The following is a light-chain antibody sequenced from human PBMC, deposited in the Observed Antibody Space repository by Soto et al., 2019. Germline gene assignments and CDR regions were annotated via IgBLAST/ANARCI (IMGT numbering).Light chain of an antibody. CDR1: NIGSKS. V-gene: IGLV3-21*04. CDR2: YDS. CDR3: QVWDIGSGVA. Sequence: SYVLTQAPSVSVAPGKTARVTCGGNNIGSKSVHWYQQKPGQAPVLVIYYDSDRPSGVPERFSGSNSGNMATLTISGVEAGDEADYYCQVWDIGSGVAFGGGTKVTVL. J-gene: IGLJ2*01.